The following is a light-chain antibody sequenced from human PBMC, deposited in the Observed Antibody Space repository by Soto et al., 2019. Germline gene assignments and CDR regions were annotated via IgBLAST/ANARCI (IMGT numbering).Light chain of an antibody. J-gene: IGLJ1*01. V-gene: IGLV2-8*01. Sequence: QSVLTQPPSASGSPGQSVTISCTGTSSDVVGYNYVSWYQQHPGKAPKLMIYEVSKRPSGVPDRFSGSKSGNTASLTVSGLQAEDEADYYSSSHAGSNNSPYVFGTGTKVPV. CDR3: SSHAGSNNSPYV. CDR2: EVS. CDR1: SSDVVGYNY.